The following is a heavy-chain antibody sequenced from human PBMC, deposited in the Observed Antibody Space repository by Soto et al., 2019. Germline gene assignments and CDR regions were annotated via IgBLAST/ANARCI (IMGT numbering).Heavy chain of an antibody. D-gene: IGHD2-2*01. CDR1: GFTFSSYS. J-gene: IGHJ4*02. CDR3: ARRHCSSTGCSAWFYY. CDR2: ISSSSSTI. V-gene: IGHV3-48*01. Sequence: PGGSLRLSCAASGFTFSSYSMNWVRQAPGKGLEWVSYISSSSSTIYYADSVKGRFTISRDNAKNSLYLQMNSLRAEDTAVYYCARRHCSSTGCSAWFYYWGQGTLVPVSA.